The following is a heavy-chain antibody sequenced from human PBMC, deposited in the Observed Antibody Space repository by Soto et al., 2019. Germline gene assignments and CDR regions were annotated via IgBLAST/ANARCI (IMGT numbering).Heavy chain of an antibody. CDR1: GYSFTGYW. Sequence: GESLKISCKGSGYSFTGYWVGWVCQMSGKGLEWMGIIYPGDSDTRYSPSFQGQVTISADKSTSTAYLQWSSLKASDTARYYCARLGGPEAGVDYWGQGTQVTVSS. CDR3: ARLGGPEAGVDY. V-gene: IGHV5-51*01. J-gene: IGHJ4*02. CDR2: IYPGDSDT. D-gene: IGHD6-19*01.